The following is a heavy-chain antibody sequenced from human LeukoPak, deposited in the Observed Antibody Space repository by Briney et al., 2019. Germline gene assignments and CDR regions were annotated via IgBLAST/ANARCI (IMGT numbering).Heavy chain of an antibody. Sequence: SVKVSCKAPGGTFSSYAISWVRQAPGQGLEWMGGIIPIFGTANYAQKFQGRVTITTDESTSIAYMELSSLRSEDTAVYYCASYYAGYGDYRGTPNAFDIWGQGTMVTVSS. CDR2: IIPIFGTA. J-gene: IGHJ3*02. V-gene: IGHV1-69*05. D-gene: IGHD4-17*01. CDR3: ASYYAGYGDYRGTPNAFDI. CDR1: GGTFSSYA.